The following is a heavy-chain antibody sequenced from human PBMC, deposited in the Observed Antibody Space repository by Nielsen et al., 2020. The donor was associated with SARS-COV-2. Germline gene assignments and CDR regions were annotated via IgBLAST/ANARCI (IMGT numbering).Heavy chain of an antibody. Sequence: SETLSLTCTVSGFSITEYYWTWIRQPPGRGLEWIGYIYSGGSTNYNPSLKSRVTISMDTSKNQFSLNLNSVTAADTAVYYCASVNIAVAGTIDYWGQGTLVTVSS. D-gene: IGHD6-19*01. CDR3: ASVNIAVAGTIDY. V-gene: IGHV4-59*12. CDR1: GFSITEYY. J-gene: IGHJ4*02. CDR2: IYSGGST.